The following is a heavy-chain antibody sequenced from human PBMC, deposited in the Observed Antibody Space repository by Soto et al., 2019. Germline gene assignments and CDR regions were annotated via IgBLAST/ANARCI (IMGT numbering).Heavy chain of an antibody. Sequence: SVKVSCKASGGTFSSYAISLVRQAPGQGLEWXGGXXPXXGXAXXXQXXXGRVTITADESTSTAYMELSSLRSEDTAVYYCARSPRVAAAGTVDYWGQGTLVTVSS. CDR2: XXPXXGXA. V-gene: IGHV1-69*13. CDR1: GGTFSSYA. CDR3: ARSPRVAAAGTVDY. D-gene: IGHD6-13*01. J-gene: IGHJ4*02.